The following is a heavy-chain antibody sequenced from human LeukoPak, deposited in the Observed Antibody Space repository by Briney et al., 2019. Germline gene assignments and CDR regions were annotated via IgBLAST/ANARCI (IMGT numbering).Heavy chain of an antibody. J-gene: IGHJ4*02. CDR3: AQGGSPGALDY. V-gene: IGHV1-69*13. D-gene: IGHD1-26*01. CDR2: IIPIFGTA. Sequence: ASVKVSCKASGGTFSSYAISWVRQAPGQGLEWMGGIIPIFGTANYAQKFQGRVTITADESTSTAYMELNSLRAEDTAVYYCAQGGSPGALDYWGRGTLVTVSS. CDR1: GGTFSSYA.